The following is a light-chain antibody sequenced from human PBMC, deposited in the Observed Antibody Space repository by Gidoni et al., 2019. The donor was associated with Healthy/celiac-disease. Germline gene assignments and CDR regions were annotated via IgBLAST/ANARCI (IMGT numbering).Light chain of an antibody. J-gene: IGLJ3*02. CDR2: DNN. CDR1: SFNIGNNY. V-gene: IGLV1-51*01. Sequence: QSVLTQPPSVSAAPGPKVTISSSGSSFNIGNNYVSWYQQLPGTAPKLLIYDNNKRPAGIPDRFSGSKSGTSATLGITGLQTGDEADYYCGTWDSSLCAGNWVFGGGTKLTVL. CDR3: GTWDSSLCAGNWV.